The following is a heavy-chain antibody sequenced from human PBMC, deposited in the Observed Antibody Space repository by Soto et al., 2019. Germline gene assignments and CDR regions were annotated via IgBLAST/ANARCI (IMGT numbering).Heavy chain of an antibody. CDR2: IRSKANSYAT. CDR1: GFTFSGSA. J-gene: IGHJ6*03. CDR3: TRHGVAAAGTSYYYYYMDV. D-gene: IGHD6-13*01. V-gene: IGHV3-73*01. Sequence: PGGSLRLSCAASGFTFSGSAMHWVRQASGKGLEWVGRIRSKANSYATAYAASVKGRFTISRDDSKNTAYLQMNSLKTEDTAVYYCTRHGVAAAGTSYYYYYMDVWGKGTTVTV.